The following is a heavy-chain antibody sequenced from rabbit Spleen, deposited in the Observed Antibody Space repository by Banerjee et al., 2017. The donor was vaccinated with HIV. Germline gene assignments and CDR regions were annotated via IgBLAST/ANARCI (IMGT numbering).Heavy chain of an antibody. CDR3: ARDLVTVIGWNFNL. V-gene: IGHV1S47*01. Sequence: QEQLVESGGGLVQPGGSLKLSCKASGFDFNNYGVTWVRQAPGKGLEWIGYIDPIFGRTYYASWVNGRFTISSHNAQNTLYLQLNSLTAADTATYICARDLVTVIGWNFNLWGPGTLVTVS. J-gene: IGHJ4*01. D-gene: IGHD5-1*01. CDR1: GFDFNNYG. CDR2: IDPIFGRT.